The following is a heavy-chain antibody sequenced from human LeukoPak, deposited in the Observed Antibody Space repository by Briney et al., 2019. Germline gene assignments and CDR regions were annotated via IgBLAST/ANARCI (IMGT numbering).Heavy chain of an antibody. CDR1: GASIRNYY. CDR2: IYYSGST. Sequence: SETLSLTCTLSGASIRNYYWSWIRQSQGKGLEWIGYIYYSGSTNYNPSLESRVAMSVDTSKNQFSLRLSSVTAADTAIYYCARRYSSSWYVGFFDSWGQGTLVTVSS. CDR3: ARRYSSSWYVGFFDS. J-gene: IGHJ5*01. D-gene: IGHD6-13*01. V-gene: IGHV4-59*08.